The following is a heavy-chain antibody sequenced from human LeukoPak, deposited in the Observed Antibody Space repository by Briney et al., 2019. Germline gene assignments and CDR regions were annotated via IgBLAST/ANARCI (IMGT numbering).Heavy chain of an antibody. J-gene: IGHJ6*02. Sequence: GGIIPIFGTANYAQKFQGRVTITADESTSTAYMGLSSLRSEDTAVYYCARDLYLYYDSSGYSGMDVWGQGTTVTVSS. CDR2: IIPIFGTA. V-gene: IGHV1-69*01. D-gene: IGHD3-22*01. CDR3: ARDLYLYYDSSGYSGMDV.